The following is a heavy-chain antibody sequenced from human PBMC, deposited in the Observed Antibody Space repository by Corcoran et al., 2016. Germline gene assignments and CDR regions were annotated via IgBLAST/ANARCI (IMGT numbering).Heavy chain of an antibody. CDR1: GGSISSSSYY. V-gene: IGHV4-39*07. CDR3: ARDQLGSNYYYYGMDV. CDR2: IYYSGST. Sequence: QLQLQESGPGLVKPSETLSLTCTVSGGSISSSSYYWGWIRQPPGKGLEWIGRIYYSGSTYYNPALKSRVTISLDTSKNQFSLKLSSVTAADTAVYYCARDQLGSNYYYYGMDVWGQWTTVTVSS. J-gene: IGHJ6*02. D-gene: IGHD6-13*01.